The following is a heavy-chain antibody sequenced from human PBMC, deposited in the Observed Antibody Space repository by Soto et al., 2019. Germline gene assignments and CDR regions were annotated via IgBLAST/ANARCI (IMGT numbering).Heavy chain of an antibody. D-gene: IGHD3-10*01. V-gene: IGHV3-15*01. J-gene: IGHJ4*02. Sequence: GGSLRLSCAASGFTFSNAWMSWVRQAPGKGLEWVGRIKSKTDGGTTDYAAPVKGRFTISRDDSKNTLYLQMNSLKTEDTAVYYCTRRYGSRRVTDYWGQGTLVTVSS. CDR3: TRRYGSRRVTDY. CDR1: GFTFSNAW. CDR2: IKSKTDGGTT.